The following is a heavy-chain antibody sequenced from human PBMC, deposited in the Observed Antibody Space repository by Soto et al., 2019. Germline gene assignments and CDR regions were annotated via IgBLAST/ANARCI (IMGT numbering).Heavy chain of an antibody. V-gene: IGHV2-5*02. Sequence: ESGPTQVNPTQTLRLTCTFSGFSLSTSGVGVGWIRQPPGKALEWLALIFWDDDKRYSPSLKSRLTITKDTSKNQVVLTMTNMDPVDTATEDCTHGNGDYAVDDWGQGILVTLAS. CDR2: IFWDDDK. J-gene: IGHJ4*02. CDR3: THGNGDYAVDD. CDR1: GFSLSTSGVG. D-gene: IGHD4-17*01.